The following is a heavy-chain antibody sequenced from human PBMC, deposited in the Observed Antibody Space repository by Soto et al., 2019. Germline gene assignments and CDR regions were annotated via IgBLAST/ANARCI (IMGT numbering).Heavy chain of an antibody. CDR1: GFTFSSYA. D-gene: IGHD3-9*01. CDR3: AKGGRGYDILTGGYYFDY. CDR2: ISGSGGST. V-gene: IGHV3-23*01. Sequence: GGSLRLSCAASGFTFSSYAMSWVRQAPGKGLEWVSAISGSGGSTYYADSVKGRFTISRDNSKNTLYLQMNSLRAEDTAVYYCAKGGRGYDILTGGYYFDYWGQGTLVTVSS. J-gene: IGHJ4*02.